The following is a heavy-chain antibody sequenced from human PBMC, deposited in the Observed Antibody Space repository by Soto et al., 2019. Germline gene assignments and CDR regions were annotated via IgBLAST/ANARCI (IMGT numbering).Heavy chain of an antibody. CDR1: GFSLTTSGVG. J-gene: IGHJ4*02. CDR2: IYWDDDK. CDR3: SHRILRTVFGLVTTTAIYFDF. V-gene: IGHV2-5*02. D-gene: IGHD3-3*01. Sequence: QITLNESGPTVVKPAETLTLTCTFSGFSLTTSGVGVGWIRQSPGKAPEWLALIYWDDDKRYSASLKSRLTSTKETSKSQVVLTRASVDPADTATCYWSHRILRTVFGLVTTTAIYFDFWGQGTPVVVSS.